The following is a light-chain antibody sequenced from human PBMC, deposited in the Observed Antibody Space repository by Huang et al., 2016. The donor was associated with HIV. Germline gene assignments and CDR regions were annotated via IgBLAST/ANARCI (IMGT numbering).Light chain of an antibody. CDR1: QSVSSY. CDR2: DAS. Sequence: EIVLTQSPATLSWSPGERATLSCRASQSVSSYLAWYQQKPGQAPRLLIYDASNRAADIPARFSGSGSGTDFTLTISSLEPEDFAVYYCQQRSNWPRTFGQGTKVEIK. V-gene: IGKV3-11*01. J-gene: IGKJ1*01. CDR3: QQRSNWPRT.